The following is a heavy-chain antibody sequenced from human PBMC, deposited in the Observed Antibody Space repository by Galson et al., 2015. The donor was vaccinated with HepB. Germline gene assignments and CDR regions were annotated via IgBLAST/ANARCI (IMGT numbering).Heavy chain of an antibody. D-gene: IGHD1-7*01. Sequence: SLRLSCAASGFTFSSYPMHWVRQAPGKGLEWVAAISYDGSNKYYADSVKGRFTISRDNSKNTLYLQMNSLRAEDTAVYYCAREGALELLDYWGQGTLVTVSS. V-gene: IGHV3-30-3*01. J-gene: IGHJ4*02. CDR1: GFTFSSYP. CDR2: ISYDGSNK. CDR3: AREGALELLDY.